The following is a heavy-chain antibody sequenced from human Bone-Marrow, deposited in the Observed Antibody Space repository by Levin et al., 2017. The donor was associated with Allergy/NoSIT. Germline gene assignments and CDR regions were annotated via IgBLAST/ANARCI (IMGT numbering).Heavy chain of an antibody. V-gene: IGHV3-49*04. CDR2: IRNKEYGEKT. Sequence: PGGFLRLSCTVSGFIFRDYAISWVRQAPGKGLEWVAFIRNKEYGEKTQYAASVQGRFTISRDDSTGIAYLQMNSLTIEDTAVYYCIRGYSGYYAEYFYHWGQGTVVTVSS. D-gene: IGHD3-22*01. J-gene: IGHJ1*01. CDR1: GFIFRDYA. CDR3: IRGYSGYYAEYFYH.